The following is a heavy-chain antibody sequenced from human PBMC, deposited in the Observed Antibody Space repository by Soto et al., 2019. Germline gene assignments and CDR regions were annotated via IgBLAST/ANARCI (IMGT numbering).Heavy chain of an antibody. CDR1: GYTFTSYY. CDR2: INPSSGRR. CDR3: ARDRGGSYYGSEYFQY. V-gene: IGHV1-46*01. J-gene: IGHJ1*01. Sequence: QVQLVQSGAEVKKPGASVKVSCKASGYTFTSYYMHWVRQAPGQGLEWMGIINPSSGRRSYTQKFQGRFTMTRDTSTSTVYMELISLRSEDTAVYYCARDRGGSYYGSEYFQYWGQGTLVTVSS. D-gene: IGHD1-26*01.